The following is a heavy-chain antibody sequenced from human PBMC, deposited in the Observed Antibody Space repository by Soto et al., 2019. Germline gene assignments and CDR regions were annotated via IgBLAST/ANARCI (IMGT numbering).Heavy chain of an antibody. Sequence: QVQLVQSGAEVKRPGASVKVSCKASGYTFTGYYIHWVRQAPGQGLEWMGWMNANSGGANHAPKFQGRVAMSRDTSTNTAYFQLSALTAEDTAVSSWAREQSVADMVSPDYRGQGTLVTVS. CDR3: AREQSVADMVSPDY. J-gene: IGHJ4*02. D-gene: IGHD2-21*01. CDR1: GYTFTGYY. CDR2: MNANSGGA. V-gene: IGHV1-2*02.